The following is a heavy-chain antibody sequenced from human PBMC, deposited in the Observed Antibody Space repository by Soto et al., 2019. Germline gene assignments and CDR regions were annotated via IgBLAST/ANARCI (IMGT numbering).Heavy chain of an antibody. J-gene: IGHJ5*02. Sequence: ASVKVCCKASGYTFTGYYMHWVRQAPGQGLEWMGWINPNSGGTNYAQKLQGWVTMTRDTSISTAYMELSRLRSDDPAVYYCARGCPSHYDILTSPGLTWGQGTLVTVSS. CDR2: INPNSGGT. V-gene: IGHV1-2*04. CDR1: GYTFTGYY. CDR3: ARGCPSHYDILTSPGLT. D-gene: IGHD3-9*01.